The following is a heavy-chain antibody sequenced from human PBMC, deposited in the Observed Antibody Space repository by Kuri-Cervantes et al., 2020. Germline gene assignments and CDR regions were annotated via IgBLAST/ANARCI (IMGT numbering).Heavy chain of an antibody. V-gene: IGHV1-8*02. CDR3: ARVGGYCSSTSCYAADYYYYYGMDV. CDR2: MNPNSGNT. CDR1: GYTFTGYY. Sequence: ASVKVSCKASGYTFTGYYMHWVRQAPGQGLEWMGWMNPNSGNTGYAQKFQGRVTMTRNTSISTAYMELSSLRSEDTAVYYCARVGGYCSSTSCYAADYYYYYGMDVWGQGTTVTVSS. J-gene: IGHJ6*02. D-gene: IGHD2-2*01.